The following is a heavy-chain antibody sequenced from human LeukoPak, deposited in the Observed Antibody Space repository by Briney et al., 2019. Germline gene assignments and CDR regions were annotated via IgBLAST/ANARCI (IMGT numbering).Heavy chain of an antibody. CDR2: IREDGGHT. J-gene: IGHJ4*02. CDR1: GFTFTNHW. Sequence: PGGSLRLSCVTSGFTFTNHWMSWVRQAPGKGLEWVANIREDGGHTNYVDSVKGRFTISRDNAKNSLFLQMDGLRVDDTAVYYCARDQEIYCSGGGCSAFDYWGQGALVTVSS. D-gene: IGHD2-15*01. V-gene: IGHV3-7*01. CDR3: ARDQEIYCSGGGCSAFDY.